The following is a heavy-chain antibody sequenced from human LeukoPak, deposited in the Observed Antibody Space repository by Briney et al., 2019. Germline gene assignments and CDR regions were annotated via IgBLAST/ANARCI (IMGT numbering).Heavy chain of an antibody. Sequence: ASVKVSCKVSGYTLTELSMHWVRQAPGKGREWMGGFDPEDGETIYAQKFQGRVTMTEDTSTDTAYMELSSLRSEDTAVYYCATDTAYGSGAPLFDYWGQGPLVTVSS. D-gene: IGHD3-10*01. CDR2: FDPEDGET. V-gene: IGHV1-24*01. CDR3: ATDTAYGSGAPLFDY. CDR1: GYTLTELS. J-gene: IGHJ4*02.